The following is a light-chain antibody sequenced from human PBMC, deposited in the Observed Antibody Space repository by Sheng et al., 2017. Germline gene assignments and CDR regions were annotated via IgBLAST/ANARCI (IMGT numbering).Light chain of an antibody. CDR1: NVGTTT. CDR3: QAWDTSTASWV. J-gene: IGLJ3*02. Sequence: SYELTQPPSVSVAPGKTARISCAGDNVGTTTVHWYQQKPGQAPVLVVYDDVSRPSGIPERFSGSNSGNTATLTISETQAMDEADYYCQAWDTSTASWVFGGGTKLTV. CDR2: DDV. V-gene: IGLV3-21*01.